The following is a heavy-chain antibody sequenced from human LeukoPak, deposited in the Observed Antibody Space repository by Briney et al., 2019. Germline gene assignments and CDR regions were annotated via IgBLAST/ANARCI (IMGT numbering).Heavy chain of an antibody. CDR3: ARSIRPSGSDYPKPNYGMDA. V-gene: IGHV1-18*01. D-gene: IGHD3-10*01. J-gene: IGHJ6*02. Sequence: GASVKVSCKASGYTFNNYGINWVRQAPGQGLEWVGWISGYNGNTNYTQNLQGRVTMTTDTSTSTAYMELRSLGSDDAAVYYCARSIRPSGSDYPKPNYGMDAWGQGTTVTVSS. CDR1: GYTFNNYG. CDR2: ISGYNGNT.